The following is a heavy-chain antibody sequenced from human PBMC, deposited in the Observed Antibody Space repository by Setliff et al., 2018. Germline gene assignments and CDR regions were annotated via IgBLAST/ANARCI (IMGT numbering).Heavy chain of an antibody. CDR2: IDLNSTYS. Sequence: PGGSLRLSCAGSGFDFNTYSMNWVRQAPGKGLEWVASIDLNSTYSFYADSVKGRFTVSRDNAKNSLYLHLTSLRAEDTALYYCTRPLIEMTTMGAFDIWGQGTMVTVSS. D-gene: IGHD4-4*01. CDR1: GFDFNTYS. CDR3: TRPLIEMTTMGAFDI. J-gene: IGHJ3*02. V-gene: IGHV3-21*01.